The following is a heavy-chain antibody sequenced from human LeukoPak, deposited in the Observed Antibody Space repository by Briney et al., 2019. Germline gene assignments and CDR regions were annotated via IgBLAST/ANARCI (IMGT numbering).Heavy chain of an antibody. CDR2: IYYSGST. D-gene: IGHD1-26*01. J-gene: IGHJ4*02. CDR3: ARQPLNSGSYFDY. V-gene: IGHV4-39*01. CDR1: GGSISSSSYY. Sequence: SETLSLTCTVSGGSISSSSYYWGWIRQPPGKGLEWIGSIYYSGSTYYNPSLKSRVTISVDTSKNQYSLKLSSVTAADTAVYYCARQPLNSGSYFDYWGQGTLVTVSS.